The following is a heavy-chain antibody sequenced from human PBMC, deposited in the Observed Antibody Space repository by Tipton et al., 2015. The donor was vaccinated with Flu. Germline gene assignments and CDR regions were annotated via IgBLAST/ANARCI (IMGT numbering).Heavy chain of an antibody. CDR3: AKDLPATGSPGY. J-gene: IGHJ4*02. Sequence: TLSLTCKVSGDSISSNNYYWNWIRQHPGRGLEWIGYIHYSGSTYYNPSLKSRVTISVDMSKNEFSLRLTSVTAADTAVYFCAKDLPATGSPGYWGQGMLVTVSS. V-gene: IGHV4-31*03. CDR1: GDSISSNNYY. D-gene: IGHD2-15*01. CDR2: IHYSGST.